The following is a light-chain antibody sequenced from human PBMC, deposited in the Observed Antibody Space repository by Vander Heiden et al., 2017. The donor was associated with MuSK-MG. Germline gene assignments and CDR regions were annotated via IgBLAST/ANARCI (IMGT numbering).Light chain of an antibody. J-gene: IGKJ2*01. CDR1: QSVSSY. Sequence: EIVLTPSPATLSLSPGERATLSCRASQSVSSYLAWYQQKPGQAPRLLIYDASNRATGIPARFSGSGSGTDFTLTISSLEPEDLAVYYCQQRSNWPPAFGQGTKLEIK. V-gene: IGKV3-11*01. CDR3: QQRSNWPPA. CDR2: DAS.